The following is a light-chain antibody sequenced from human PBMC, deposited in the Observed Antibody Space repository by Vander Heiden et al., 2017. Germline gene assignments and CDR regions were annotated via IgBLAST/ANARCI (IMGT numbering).Light chain of an antibody. CDR2: TDS. J-gene: IGLJ2*01. CDR3: QSADSSGADVV. V-gene: IGLV3-25*03. Sequence: SYELTQPPSVSVSPGQTARFTCSGDALRKDYAFWYQQKPGQAPVLVMYTDSERSSGIPDRFSGSSSGTTVTLTISGVQAEDEADYYCQSADSSGADVVFGGGTKLTVL. CDR1: ALRKDY.